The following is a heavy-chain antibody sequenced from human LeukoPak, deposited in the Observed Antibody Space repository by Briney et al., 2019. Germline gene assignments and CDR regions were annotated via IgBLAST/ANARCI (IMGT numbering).Heavy chain of an antibody. V-gene: IGHV1-69*13. Sequence: GASVKVSCKASGGTLSSYAISWVRQAPGQGLEWMGGIIPIFGTADYAQKFQGRVTITADESTSTAYMDLSSLRSEDTAVYYCARDPSMVRGENTPYFDYWGQGTLVTVSS. CDR2: IIPIFGTA. D-gene: IGHD3-10*01. CDR3: ARDPSMVRGENTPYFDY. CDR1: GGTLSSYA. J-gene: IGHJ4*02.